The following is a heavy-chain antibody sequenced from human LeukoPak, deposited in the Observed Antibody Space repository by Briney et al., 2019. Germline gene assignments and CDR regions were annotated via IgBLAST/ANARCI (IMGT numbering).Heavy chain of an antibody. J-gene: IGHJ6*03. V-gene: IGHV1-2*02. Sequence: ASVKVSCKASGYTFTGYYMHWVRQAPGQGLEWMGWINPNSGGTNYAQKFQGRVTMTRDTSISTAYMELSRLRSDDTAVYYCARTTGCSSGWDYYYYYMDVWGKGTTVTISS. CDR1: GYTFTGYY. CDR2: INPNSGGT. CDR3: ARTTGCSSGWDYYYYYMDV. D-gene: IGHD6-19*01.